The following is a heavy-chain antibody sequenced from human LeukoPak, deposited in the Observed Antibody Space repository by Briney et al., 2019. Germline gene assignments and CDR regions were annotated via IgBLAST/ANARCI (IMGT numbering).Heavy chain of an antibody. CDR3: ARDVRAESIWFGELLYPRDYYYYMDV. J-gene: IGHJ6*03. CDR1: GFTFSSFS. V-gene: IGHV3-48*01. D-gene: IGHD3-10*01. CDR2: ISSSSSTT. Sequence: GGSLRLSCAASGFTFSSFSMNWVRQAPGKGLEWFSYISSSSSTTYYADSVKGRFTISRGNAKNSLYLQLNSLRAEDTAVYYCARDVRAESIWFGELLYPRDYYYYMDVWGKGTTVTISS.